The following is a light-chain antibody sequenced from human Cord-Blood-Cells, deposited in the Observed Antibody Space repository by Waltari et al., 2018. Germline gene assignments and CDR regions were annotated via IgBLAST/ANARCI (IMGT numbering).Light chain of an antibody. CDR1: QSISSY. CDR3: QQSYSTPPRT. CDR2: AAS. Sequence: DIQMTQSPSSLSASVGDRVTITCRASQSISSYLNWYQQKPGKAPKLLIYAASSLQSGVPSRFSGSGSGTDFTLTISSLQPEDFATYYCQQSYSTPPRTFGQGTKVESK. V-gene: IGKV1-39*01. J-gene: IGKJ1*01.